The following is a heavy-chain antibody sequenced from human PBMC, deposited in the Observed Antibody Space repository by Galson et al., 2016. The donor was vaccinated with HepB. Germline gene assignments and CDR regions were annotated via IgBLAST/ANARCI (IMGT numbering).Heavy chain of an antibody. CDR1: AGTFKNYA. CDR2: ISGSGGRT. D-gene: IGHD3-10*01. J-gene: IGHJ4*02. V-gene: IGHV3-23*01. Sequence: LRLSCAVSAGTFKNYAMNWVRQAPGKGLEWVAAISGSGGRTSYEDSVRGRFTISRDNSKNTLFLRMNSVGVEDTAVYFCAKSGYFGELDKWGQGTGVVASS. CDR3: AKSGYFGELDK.